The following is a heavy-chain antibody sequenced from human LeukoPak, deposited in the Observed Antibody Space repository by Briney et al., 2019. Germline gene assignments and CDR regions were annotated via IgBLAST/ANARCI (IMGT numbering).Heavy chain of an antibody. CDR3: ARLTAGTVGDDY. CDR1: GGSISSGSYY. Sequence: SETLSLTCTVSGGSISSGSYYWSWIRQPAGKGLEWIGRIYTSGSTNYNPSLKSRVTISVDTSKNQFSLKLSSVTAADTAVYYCARLTAGTVGDDYWGQGTLVTVSS. V-gene: IGHV4-61*02. J-gene: IGHJ4*02. D-gene: IGHD6-13*01. CDR2: IYTSGST.